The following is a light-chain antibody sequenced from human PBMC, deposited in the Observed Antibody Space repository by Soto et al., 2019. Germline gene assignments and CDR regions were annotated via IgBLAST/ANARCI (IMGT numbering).Light chain of an antibody. V-gene: IGKV3-20*01. Sequence: EIVLTQSPGTLALSPGEGATLSCRASQSVRSNFLAWYQQKPAQAPRLLIFGASSRATGIPDRFSGSGSGTDFTLTIRRLEPEDLAVYYCQQYGGSPTFGGGTKVELK. J-gene: IGKJ4*01. CDR2: GAS. CDR1: QSVRSNF. CDR3: QQYGGSPT.